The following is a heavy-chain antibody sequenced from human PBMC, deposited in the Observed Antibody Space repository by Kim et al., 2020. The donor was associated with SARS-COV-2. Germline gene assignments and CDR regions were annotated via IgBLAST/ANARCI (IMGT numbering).Heavy chain of an antibody. J-gene: IGHJ4*02. CDR2: ISSSGSTI. D-gene: IGHD3-22*01. V-gene: IGHV3-48*03. CDR1: GFTFSSYE. Sequence: GGSLRLSCAASGFTFSSYEMNWVRQAPGKGLEWVSYISSSGSTIYYADSVKGRFTISRDNAKNSLYLQMNSLRAEDTAVYYCAREGNYYDSIGYFYHFDYWGQGTLVTVSS. CDR3: AREGNYYDSIGYFYHFDY.